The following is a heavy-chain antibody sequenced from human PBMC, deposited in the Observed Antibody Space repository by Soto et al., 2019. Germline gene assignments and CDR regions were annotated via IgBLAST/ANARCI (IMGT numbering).Heavy chain of an antibody. CDR2: ISAYNGNT. Sequence: SSVKVSCKASGYTFTSYGISWGRQAPGQGLEWMGWISAYNGNTNYAQKLQGRVTMTTDTSTSTAYMELRRLRSDDTAVYYCAREPCKYQLLYKCYYYGMDGWGQGTTVTVS. CDR3: AREPCKYQLLYKCYYYGMDG. D-gene: IGHD2-2*02. V-gene: IGHV1-18*01. J-gene: IGHJ6*02. CDR1: GYTFTSYG.